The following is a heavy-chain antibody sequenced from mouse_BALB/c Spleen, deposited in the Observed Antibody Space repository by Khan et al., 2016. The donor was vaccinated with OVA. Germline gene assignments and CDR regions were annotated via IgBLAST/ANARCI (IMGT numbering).Heavy chain of an antibody. Sequence: QVQLKESGAELMKPGASVKISCKATGYTFSSYWIEWVKQRPGHGLEWIGEILPGSGRNNYNEKFKGKATFTADTSSNTAYMQLSSLTSEDSAVYYCARGNYYGSSSWFGYWGQGTLVTVCA. CDR1: GYTFSSYW. D-gene: IGHD1-1*01. CDR2: ILPGSGRN. J-gene: IGHJ3*01. CDR3: ARGNYYGSSSWFGY. V-gene: IGHV1-9*01.